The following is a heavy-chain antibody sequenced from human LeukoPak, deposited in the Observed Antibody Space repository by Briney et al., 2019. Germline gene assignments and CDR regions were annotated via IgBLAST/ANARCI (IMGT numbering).Heavy chain of an antibody. D-gene: IGHD2-8*02. J-gene: IGHJ4*02. Sequence: PGGSLRLSCAASGFTFSSYGMHWVRQAPGKGLEWVGNIKQDGSEKYYVDSVKGRLTISRDNAKNSLFLQMNSLRAEDTAIYYCATYRQVLLPFESWGQGTLVTVSS. CDR1: GFTFSSYG. CDR2: IKQDGSEK. V-gene: IGHV3-7*03. CDR3: ATYRQVLLPFES.